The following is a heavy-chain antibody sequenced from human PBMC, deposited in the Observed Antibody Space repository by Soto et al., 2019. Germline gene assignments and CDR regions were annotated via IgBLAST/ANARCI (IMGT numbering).Heavy chain of an antibody. J-gene: IGHJ3*02. CDR2: INHSGST. Sequence: PSETLSLNCAVYAGSFSGYYLRWIRQPPGRGLEWIGEINHSGSTNYSPSLKSRVTISVDTSKNQFSLKLSSVTAADTAVYYCARGRLGYCSGGSCYSRDFAFDIWGQGTMVT. CDR3: ARGRLGYCSGGSCYSRDFAFDI. CDR1: AGSFSGYY. V-gene: IGHV4-34*01. D-gene: IGHD2-15*01.